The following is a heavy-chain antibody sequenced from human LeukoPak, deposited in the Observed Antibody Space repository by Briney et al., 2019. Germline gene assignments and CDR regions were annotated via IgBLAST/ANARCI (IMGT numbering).Heavy chain of an antibody. Sequence: QPRGSLRLSCAASGFTFSTYCMHWVRQAPGKGPMWVSRICPDGTVTNYADSVKARFIISRDNARNTVYLQMNSLRVEDTAVYYCVRDFRSADYWGQGTLVTVSA. CDR3: VRDFRSADY. V-gene: IGHV3-74*01. CDR1: GFTFSTYC. J-gene: IGHJ4*02. CDR2: ICPDGTVT.